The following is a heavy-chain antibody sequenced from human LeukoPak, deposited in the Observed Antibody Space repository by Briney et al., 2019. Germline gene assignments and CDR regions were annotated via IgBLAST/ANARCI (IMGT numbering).Heavy chain of an antibody. CDR2: IIPILGIA. Sequence: SVKVSCKASGGTFSSYAISWVRQAPGQGLEWMGRIIPILGIANYAQKFQGRVTITADNSTSTAYMELSSLRSEDTAVYYCASSIAAAGMSYYYGMDVWGQGTTVTVSS. J-gene: IGHJ6*02. V-gene: IGHV1-69*04. CDR1: GGTFSSYA. CDR3: ASSIAAAGMSYYYGMDV. D-gene: IGHD6-13*01.